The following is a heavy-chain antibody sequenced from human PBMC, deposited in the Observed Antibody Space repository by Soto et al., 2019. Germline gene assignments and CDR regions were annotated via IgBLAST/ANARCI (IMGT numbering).Heavy chain of an antibody. CDR1: GGSISSGDYY. J-gene: IGHJ4*02. Sequence: QVQLQESGPGLVKPSQTLSLTCTVSGGSISSGDYYWSWIRQPPGKGLEWIGYIYYSGSTYYNPSLKSRGTISVDTSKNQFSLKLSSVTAADTAVYYCARGGYCSGGSCYSLLDYWGQGTLVTVSS. V-gene: IGHV4-30-4*01. D-gene: IGHD2-15*01. CDR2: IYYSGST. CDR3: ARGGYCSGGSCYSLLDY.